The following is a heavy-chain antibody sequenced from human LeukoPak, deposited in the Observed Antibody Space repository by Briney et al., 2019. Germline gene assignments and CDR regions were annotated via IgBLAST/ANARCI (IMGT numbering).Heavy chain of an antibody. V-gene: IGHV1-8*01. J-gene: IGHJ4*02. CDR1: GYTFTSYD. D-gene: IGHD3-16*01. CDR3: ASERQVGTGVTFTF. Sequence: ASVKVSCKASGYTFTSYDINWVRQATGQGLEWVGWMNPNSGNTGYAQKFQGRVTMTRNTSISTAYMELSSLRSEDTAVYYCASERQVGTGVTFTFWGQGTLVTVSS. CDR2: MNPNSGNT.